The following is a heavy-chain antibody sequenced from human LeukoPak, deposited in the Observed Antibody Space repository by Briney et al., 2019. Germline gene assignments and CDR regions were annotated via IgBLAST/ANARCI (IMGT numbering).Heavy chain of an antibody. V-gene: IGHV1-18*01. Sequence: ASVKVSCKASGYTFTSYGISWVRQAPGQGLEWMGWISAFNGNTNYAQKLQGRVTMTTDTSTSTAYMELRSLRSDDTAVYYCARGVDFWSGYSLFDYWGQGTLVTVSS. CDR3: ARGVDFWSGYSLFDY. D-gene: IGHD3-3*01. J-gene: IGHJ4*02. CDR1: GYTFTSYG. CDR2: ISAFNGNT.